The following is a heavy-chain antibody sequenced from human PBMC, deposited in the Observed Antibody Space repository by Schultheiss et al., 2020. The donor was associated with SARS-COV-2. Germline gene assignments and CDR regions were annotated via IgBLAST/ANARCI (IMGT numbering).Heavy chain of an antibody. J-gene: IGHJ6*02. D-gene: IGHD4-11*01. CDR3: AKELFRSHDDYSLYHYYGMDV. CDR2: IWYDGSDR. Sequence: GGSLRLSCAASGFTFSSYWMHWVRQAPGKGLEWVAVIWYDGSDRYYADSVKGRFTISRDNSKNTLYLQMNSLRAEDTAVYYCAKELFRSHDDYSLYHYYGMDVWGQGTTVTVSS. V-gene: IGHV3-30*02. CDR1: GFTFSSYW.